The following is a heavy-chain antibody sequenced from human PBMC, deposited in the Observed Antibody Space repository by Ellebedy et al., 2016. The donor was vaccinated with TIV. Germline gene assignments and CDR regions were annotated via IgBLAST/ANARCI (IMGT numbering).Heavy chain of an antibody. D-gene: IGHD3-10*02. J-gene: IGHJ4*02. CDR2: INHSGST. CDR1: GESFSGYY. V-gene: IGHV4-34*01. Sequence: SETLSLTXAVYGESFSGYYWSWIRQHPGKGLEWIGEINHSGSTNYNPSLKSRVTISVDTSKNQFSLKLRSVTAADTAVYYCAVSGGGSGLRWGQGTLVTVSS. CDR3: AVSGGGSGLR.